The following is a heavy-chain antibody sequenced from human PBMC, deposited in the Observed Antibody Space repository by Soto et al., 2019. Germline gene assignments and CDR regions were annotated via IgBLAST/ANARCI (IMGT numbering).Heavy chain of an antibody. CDR3: VPHGMSVRGGVVSFAY. CDR1: GLNLSITV. J-gene: IGHJ4*01. V-gene: IGHV3-23*04. CDR2: ISGGGRT. Sequence: EVQLVVSGGGLVQLGGSRRLSCFESGLNLSITVLTWVRQAPGKGLDWVSSISGGGRTFYSDSVKGRFTISRDNSKNTLDLKMNSLRGEDTAEYYCVPHGMSVRGGVVSFAYWGHGTHVTVSS. D-gene: IGHD3-10*01.